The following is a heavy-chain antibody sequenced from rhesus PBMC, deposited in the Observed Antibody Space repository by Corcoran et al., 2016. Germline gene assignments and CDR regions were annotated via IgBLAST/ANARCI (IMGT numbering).Heavy chain of an antibody. V-gene: IGHV4-173*01. CDR1: GGSISSNS. Sequence: QLQLQESGPGLVKPSETLSLTCAVSGGSISSNSWSWIRQPPGKGLELIGRISGSGGSTDYNPSLKRRVTISTDTSKNQFSLKLSSVTAADTAVYYCARDYGLDSWGQGVVVTVSS. J-gene: IGHJ6*01. CDR3: ARDYGLDS. CDR2: ISGSGGST.